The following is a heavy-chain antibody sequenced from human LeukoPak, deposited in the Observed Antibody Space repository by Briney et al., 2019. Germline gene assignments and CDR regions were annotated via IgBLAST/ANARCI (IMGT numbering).Heavy chain of an antibody. J-gene: IGHJ4*02. D-gene: IGHD6-13*01. CDR2: ISSNGGST. CDR1: GFTFSSYA. Sequence: GGSLRLSCSASGFTFSSYAMHWVRQAPGKGLEYASAISSNGGSTYYADSVKGRFTISRDNSKNTLYLQMSSLRAEDTAVYYCVGEIAAAGTPYFDYWGQGTLVTVSS. CDR3: VGEIAAAGTPYFDY. V-gene: IGHV3-64D*06.